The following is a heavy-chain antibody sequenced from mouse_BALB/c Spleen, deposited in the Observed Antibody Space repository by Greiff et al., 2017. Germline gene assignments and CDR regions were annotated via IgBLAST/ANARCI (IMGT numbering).Heavy chain of an antibody. D-gene: IGHD2-2*01. CDR1: GFDFSRYW. V-gene: IGHV4-1*02. J-gene: IGHJ3*01. CDR3: ATLYYGYDRFAY. Sequence: AASGFDFSRYWMSWVRQAPGKGLEWIGEINPDSSTINYTPSLKDKFIISRDNAKNTLYLQMSKVRSEDTALYYCATLYYGYDRFAYWGQGTLVTVSA. CDR2: INPDSSTI.